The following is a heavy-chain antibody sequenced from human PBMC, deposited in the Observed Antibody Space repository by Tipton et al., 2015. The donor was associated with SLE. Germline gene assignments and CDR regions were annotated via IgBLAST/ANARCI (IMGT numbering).Heavy chain of an antibody. Sequence: TLSLTCTVSGGPISSSSYYWVWIRQPPGKGLEWIGSIYFSGSTYYNPSLKSRVTISVDTSKNQFSLKLSSVTAADTAVYYCARDTGAELDYWGQGTLVTVSS. CDR2: IYFSGST. CDR3: ARDTGAELDY. CDR1: GGPISSSSYY. V-gene: IGHV4-39*02. J-gene: IGHJ4*02. D-gene: IGHD7-27*01.